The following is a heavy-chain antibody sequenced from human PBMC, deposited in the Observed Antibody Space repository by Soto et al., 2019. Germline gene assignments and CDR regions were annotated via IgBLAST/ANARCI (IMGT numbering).Heavy chain of an antibody. D-gene: IGHD3-9*01. V-gene: IGHV4-39*01. CDR1: GGSISSSSYY. Sequence: SETLSLTCSVSGGSISSSSYYWGWIRQPPGKGLEWIGSIYYSGSTYYNPSLKSRVTISVDTSKNQFSLKLSSVTAADTAVYYCASYDILTGYPQTHNWFDPWGQGTLVTVSS. CDR2: IYYSGST. CDR3: ASYDILTGYPQTHNWFDP. J-gene: IGHJ5*02.